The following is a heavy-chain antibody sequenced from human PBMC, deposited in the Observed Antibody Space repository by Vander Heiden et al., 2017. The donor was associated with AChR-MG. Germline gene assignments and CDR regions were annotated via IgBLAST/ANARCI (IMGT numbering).Heavy chain of an antibody. CDR1: GGSISSGGYY. CDR2: IYYSGST. CDR3: ARVHFGSGSSGDFDY. Sequence: QVQLQESGPGLVNTSQTLSLTCTVSGGSISSGGYYWTWIRQHPGKGLEWIGNIYYSGSTSYHPSLKSRVTISVDTSKNQFSLKLSSVTAADAAMYYCARVHFGSGSSGDFDYWGQGTLVTVSS. D-gene: IGHD3-10*01. V-gene: IGHV4-31*03. J-gene: IGHJ4*02.